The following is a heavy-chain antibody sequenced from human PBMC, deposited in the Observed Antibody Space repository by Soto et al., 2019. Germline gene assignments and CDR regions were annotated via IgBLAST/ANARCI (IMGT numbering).Heavy chain of an antibody. CDR2: ISYDGSNK. Sequence: QVQLVESGGGVVQPGRSLRLSCAASGFTFSSYGMHWVRQAPGKGLEWVAVISYDGSNKYYADSVKGRFTISRDNSKNTLYLQMNSLRAEDTAVYYCAKVPSVEGNDYWGQGTLVTVSS. CDR1: GFTFSSYG. J-gene: IGHJ4*02. CDR3: AKVPSVEGNDY. V-gene: IGHV3-30*18.